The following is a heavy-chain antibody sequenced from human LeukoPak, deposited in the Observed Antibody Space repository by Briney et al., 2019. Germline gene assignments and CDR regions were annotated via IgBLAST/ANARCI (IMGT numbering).Heavy chain of an antibody. D-gene: IGHD3-10*01. V-gene: IGHV4-59*01. J-gene: IGHJ6*02. CDR3: ARDRGNTYYYYYYGMNV. CDR2: IYYSGST. Sequence: PSETLSLTCTVSGGSISSYYWSWIRQPPGKGLEWIGYIYYSGSTNYNPSLKSRVTISVDTSKNQFSLKLSSVTAADTAVYYCARDRGNTYYYYYYGMNVWGQGTTVTVSS. CDR1: GGSISSYY.